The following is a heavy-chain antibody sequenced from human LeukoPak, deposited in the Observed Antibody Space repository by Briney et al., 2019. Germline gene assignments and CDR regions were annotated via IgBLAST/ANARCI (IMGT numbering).Heavy chain of an antibody. CDR3: ARVKGGRGFDP. Sequence: SETLSLTCAVYGGPFSGYYWSWIRQPPGKGLEWIGEINHSGSTNYNPSLKSRVTISVDTSKNQFSLKLSSVTAADTAVYYCARVKGGRGFDPWGQGTLVTVSS. CDR2: INHSGST. V-gene: IGHV4-34*01. CDR1: GGPFSGYY. J-gene: IGHJ5*02.